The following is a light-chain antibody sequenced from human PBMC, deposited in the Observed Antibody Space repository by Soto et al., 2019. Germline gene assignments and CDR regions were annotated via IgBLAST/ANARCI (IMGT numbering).Light chain of an antibody. CDR1: QSINSH. CDR3: QQRSNWPLT. Sequence: EIVLTQSPATLSLSPGERATLSCRASQSINSHLVWYQQKPGQAPRLLMYDTSIRATDIPARFSGSGSGTDFTLAISSLEPEDFAVYYCQQRSNWPLTFGGGTKVEIK. J-gene: IGKJ4*01. CDR2: DTS. V-gene: IGKV3-11*01.